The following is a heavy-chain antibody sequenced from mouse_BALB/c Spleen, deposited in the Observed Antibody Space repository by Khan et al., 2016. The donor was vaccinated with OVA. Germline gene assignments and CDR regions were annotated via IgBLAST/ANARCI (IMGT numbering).Heavy chain of an antibody. V-gene: IGHV9-4*02. CDR2: INTHSGVP. CDR3: TRDGAAYSRNDGGAMEY. D-gene: IGHD2-14*01. Sequence: QIQLVQSGPELKKPGETVRISCKASGYTFTTAGIQWVQKMPGKGLKWIGWINTHSGVPKYAEDFKGRFAFSLEFSVNTAYLQITNLKTEDTATYFCTRDGAAYSRNDGGAMEYWGQGTSVTVSS. J-gene: IGHJ4*01. CDR1: GYTFTTAG.